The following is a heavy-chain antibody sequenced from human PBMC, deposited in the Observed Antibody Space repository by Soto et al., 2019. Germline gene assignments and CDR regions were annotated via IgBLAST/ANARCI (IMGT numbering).Heavy chain of an antibody. CDR1: GFSLSNARMG. CDR3: ARMPSRHWFDP. J-gene: IGHJ5*02. CDR2: LFSNDEK. V-gene: IGHV2-26*01. Sequence: QVTLKESGPVLVKPTETLTLTCTVSGFSLSNARMGVTWIRQPPGKALEWLANLFSNDEKSYSTSLKSRLTISKDTSKRQAVLTITNMDPMDTATYDCARMPSRHWFDPWGQGTLVTVSS.